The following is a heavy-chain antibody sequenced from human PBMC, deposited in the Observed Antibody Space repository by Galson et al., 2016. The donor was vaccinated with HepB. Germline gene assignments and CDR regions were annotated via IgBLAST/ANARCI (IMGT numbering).Heavy chain of an antibody. D-gene: IGHD3-16*01. CDR3: VKGSISLVDYYAMDV. CDR2: ISWDGRRT. J-gene: IGHJ6*02. CDR1: GFIFDDYT. V-gene: IGHV3-43*01. Sequence: SLRLSCAASGFIFDDYTMHWVRQGPGKGLEWVSFISWDGRRTYYADSVRGRFTISRDNSATSLFLQMSSLRTEDTALYYCVKGSISLVDYYAMDVWGQRTMVIVSS.